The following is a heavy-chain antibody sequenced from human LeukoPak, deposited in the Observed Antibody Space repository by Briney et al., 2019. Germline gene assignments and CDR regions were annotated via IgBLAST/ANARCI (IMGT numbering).Heavy chain of an antibody. J-gene: IGHJ4*02. Sequence: SETLSLTCTVSGGSIITNYWNWIRQPAGKGLEWIGRIHSSGNTNSNPSLRSRISMSVDTSKNQFSLKLGSVTAADTAVYYCARGVGSSWYGDWGQGTLVTVSS. D-gene: IGHD6-13*01. V-gene: IGHV4-4*07. CDR3: ARGVGSSWYGD. CDR1: GGSIITNY. CDR2: IHSSGNT.